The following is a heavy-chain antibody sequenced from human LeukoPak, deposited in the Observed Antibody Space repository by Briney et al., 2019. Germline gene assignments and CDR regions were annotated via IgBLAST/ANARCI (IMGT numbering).Heavy chain of an antibody. V-gene: IGHV4-59*01. CDR3: ARGGEYSSSSNYFDY. J-gene: IGHJ4*02. CDR1: GGSISSYY. D-gene: IGHD6-6*01. CDR2: IYYSGST. Sequence: SETLSLTCTVSGGSISSYYWSWIRQPPGKGLEWIGYIYYSGSTNYNPSLKSRVTISVGTSKNQFSLKLSSVTAADTAVYYCARGGEYSSSSNYFDYWGQGTLVTVSS.